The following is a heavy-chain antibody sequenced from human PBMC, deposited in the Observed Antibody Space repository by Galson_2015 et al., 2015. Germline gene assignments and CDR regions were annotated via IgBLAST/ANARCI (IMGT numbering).Heavy chain of an antibody. CDR1: GGSISSDFW. CDR2: IYHNGDI. CDR3: ARDLRGGGFNADF. D-gene: IGHD5-24*01. J-gene: IGHJ4*02. V-gene: IGHV4-4*02. Sequence: ETLSLTCAVSGGSISSDFWWTWVRQPPGKGLEWIAEIYHNGDINYNPSLQSRVALSVDMSKNQFSLKLSSLTAADTAVYYCARDLRGGGFNADFWGQGTLVTVSS.